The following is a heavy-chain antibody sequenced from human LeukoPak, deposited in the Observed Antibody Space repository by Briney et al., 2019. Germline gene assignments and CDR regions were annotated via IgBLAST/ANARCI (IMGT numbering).Heavy chain of an antibody. J-gene: IGHJ5*02. CDR2: ISYDGSNK. V-gene: IGHV3-30-3*01. D-gene: IGHD2-2*01. CDR3: ARVVPAGGWFDP. CDR1: GFTFSSYA. Sequence: GGSLRLSCAASGFTFSSYAMHWVRQAPGKGLEWVAVISYDGSNKYYADSVKGRFTISRDNSKNTLYLQMSSLRAEDTAVCYCARVVPAGGWFDPWGQGTLVTVSS.